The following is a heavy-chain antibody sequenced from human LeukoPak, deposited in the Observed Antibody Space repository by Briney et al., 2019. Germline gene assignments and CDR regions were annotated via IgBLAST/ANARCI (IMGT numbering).Heavy chain of an antibody. V-gene: IGHV3-66*02. D-gene: IGHD2-2*01. CDR2: IYSSGRT. Sequence: PGGSLRLSCAASGFTFSSYAMSWVRQAPGKGLEWVSLIYSSGRTFYADSVKGRFTISRDNSKNTLYLQMNSLRAEDTAVYYCARSTTSCLCDAFDVWGQGTMVTVSS. CDR1: GFTFSSYA. CDR3: ARSTTSCLCDAFDV. J-gene: IGHJ3*01.